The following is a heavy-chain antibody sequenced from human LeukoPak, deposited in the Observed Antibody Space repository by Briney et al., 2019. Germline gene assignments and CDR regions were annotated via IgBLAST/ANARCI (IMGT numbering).Heavy chain of an antibody. CDR1: VSAFSRSW. CDR2: INNDATRT. Sequence: PGGSLRLSCAASVSAFSRSWIHWVRQAPGKGLVWVSHINNDATRTTYADSVRGGFTISRDNAKNTVSLQMNSLRAEETAVYYCASDGAYAMAVWGQGTTVTVSS. D-gene: IGHD1-26*01. J-gene: IGHJ6*02. V-gene: IGHV3-74*01. CDR3: ASDGAYAMAV.